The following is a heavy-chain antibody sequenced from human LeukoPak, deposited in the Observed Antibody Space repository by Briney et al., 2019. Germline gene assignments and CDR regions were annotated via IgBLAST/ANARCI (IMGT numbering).Heavy chain of an antibody. CDR1: GFTFSSYW. D-gene: IGHD5-12*01. J-gene: IGHJ4*02. CDR3: ARARPSMWIDY. CDR2: INQDGSEK. Sequence: GGSLRLSCAASGFTFSSYWMSWVRQAPGKGLEWVANINQDGSEKYYVDSVKGRFTISRDNAKNSLYLQMNSLRAEDTAVYYCARARPSMWIDYWGQGTLVTVSS. V-gene: IGHV3-7*01.